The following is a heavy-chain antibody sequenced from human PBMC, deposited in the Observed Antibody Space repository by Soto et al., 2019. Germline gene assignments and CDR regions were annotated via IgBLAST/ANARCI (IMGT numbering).Heavy chain of an antibody. CDR1: GYSFTSYW. CDR2: IYPGDSDT. V-gene: IGHV5-51*01. D-gene: IGHD6-6*01. CDR3: ARLLGIAARPNPPWFDP. J-gene: IGHJ5*02. Sequence: TGESLKISCKGSGYSFTSYWIGWVRQMPGKGLEWMGIIYPGDSDTRYSPSFQGQVTISADKSISTAYLQWSSLKASDTAMYCCARLLGIAARPNPPWFDPWGQGTLVTVSS.